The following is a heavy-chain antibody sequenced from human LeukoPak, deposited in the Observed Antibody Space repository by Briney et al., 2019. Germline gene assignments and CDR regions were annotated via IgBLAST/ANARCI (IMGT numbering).Heavy chain of an antibody. CDR1: GFTFSNAW. Sequence: PGGSLRLSCAASGFTFSNAWMSWVRQAPGKGLEWVGRIKSKTDGGTTDYAAPVKGRFTISRDDSKNTLYLQMNSLKTEDTAVYYCTTGGDILTGYYSFDYWGQGTLVTVSS. CDR2: IKSKTDGGTT. J-gene: IGHJ4*02. V-gene: IGHV3-15*01. D-gene: IGHD3-9*01. CDR3: TTGGDILTGYYSFDY.